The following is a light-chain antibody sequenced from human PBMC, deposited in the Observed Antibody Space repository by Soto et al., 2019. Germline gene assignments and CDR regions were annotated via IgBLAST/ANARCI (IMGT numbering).Light chain of an antibody. Sequence: QSALNQPASVSGSPGQSIAISCIGVRTDGDGHDYVSWYQQHPGQAPQLIIYDVYNRPSGVSDRFSGSKSGNTASLIISGLQAEDEADYFCTSYTASSPFYVFGAGTKVTVL. CDR3: TSYTASSPFYV. CDR1: RTDGDGHDY. J-gene: IGLJ1*01. CDR2: DVY. V-gene: IGLV2-14*03.